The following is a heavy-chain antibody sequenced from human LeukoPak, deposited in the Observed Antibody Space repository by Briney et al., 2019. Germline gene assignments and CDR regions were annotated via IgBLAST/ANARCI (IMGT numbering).Heavy chain of an antibody. V-gene: IGHV3-30*02. CDR3: AKEGKTRNWNYSQAKPVY. J-gene: IGHJ4*02. D-gene: IGHD1-7*01. Sequence: PGGSLRLSCAASGFTFSSYGMHWVRQAPGKGLEWVAYIQYDGSNQQYADSVKGRFSISRDRSKNIPYLQMNSLRAEDTAVYFCAKEGKTRNWNYSQAKPVYWGQGTLVTVSS. CDR1: GFTFSSYG. CDR2: IQYDGSNQ.